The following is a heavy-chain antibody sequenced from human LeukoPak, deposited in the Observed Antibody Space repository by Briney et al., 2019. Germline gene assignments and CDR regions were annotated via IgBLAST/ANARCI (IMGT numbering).Heavy chain of an antibody. V-gene: IGHV1-2*02. CDR1: GYTFSNYG. Sequence: ASVKVSCKASGYTFSNYGVNWVRQAPGQGLEWMGWINPNSGGTNYAQKFQGRVTMTRDTSISTAYMELSRLRSDDTAVYYCARTKWLRPWDYWGQGTLVTVSS. CDR2: INPNSGGT. D-gene: IGHD5-12*01. J-gene: IGHJ4*02. CDR3: ARTKWLRPWDY.